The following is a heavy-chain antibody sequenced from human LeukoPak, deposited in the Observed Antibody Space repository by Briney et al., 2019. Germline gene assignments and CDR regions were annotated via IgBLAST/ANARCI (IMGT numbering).Heavy chain of an antibody. D-gene: IGHD6-19*01. Sequence: GGSLRLSCAASGFTFSSYPMHWVRQAPGKGLEWVSSTVSRGTTQYADSVKGRFTVSRDTSKNTLYLQMNSLRADDTAVYYCAKCSTSAYTTGWCNWIDPWGQGTLVTVSS. V-gene: IGHV3-23*01. CDR2: TVSRGTT. CDR1: GFTFSSYP. J-gene: IGHJ5*02. CDR3: AKCSTSAYTTGWCNWIDP.